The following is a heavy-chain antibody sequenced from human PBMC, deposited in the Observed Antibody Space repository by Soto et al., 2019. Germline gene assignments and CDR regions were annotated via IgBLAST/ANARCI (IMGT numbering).Heavy chain of an antibody. D-gene: IGHD4-17*01. Sequence: GGSLRLSCAASGFTFSSYSMNWVRQAPGKGLEWVSYISSSSSTIYYADSVKGRFTISRDNAKNSLYLQMNSLRDEDTAVYYCALDYGDYDGGYYYYGMDVWGQGTTVTVSS. J-gene: IGHJ6*02. V-gene: IGHV3-48*02. CDR3: ALDYGDYDGGYYYYGMDV. CDR1: GFTFSSYS. CDR2: ISSSSSTI.